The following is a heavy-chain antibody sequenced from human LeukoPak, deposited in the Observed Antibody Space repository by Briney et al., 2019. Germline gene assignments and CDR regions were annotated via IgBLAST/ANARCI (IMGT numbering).Heavy chain of an antibody. CDR1: GGSMSGYY. Sequence: PSETLSLTCTVSGGSMSGYYYTWIRQPPGKGLEWIGYIYYSGGSNYNPSLKSRVTISVDTSKSQISLKLTSVTAADTAVYYCARGVGRGRLSSDSFDLWGRGTMVTVSS. CDR3: ARGVGRGRLSSDSFDL. J-gene: IGHJ3*01. V-gene: IGHV4-59*01. CDR2: IYYSGGS.